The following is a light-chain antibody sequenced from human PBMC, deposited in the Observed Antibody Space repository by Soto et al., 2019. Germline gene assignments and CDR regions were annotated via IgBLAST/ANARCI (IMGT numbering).Light chain of an antibody. CDR3: QHYNSYSEA. Sequence: DIQMTQNPSTLSGSVGDRVTITCRPSQTISSWLAWYQQKPGKAPKLLIFKASTLKRGVPSRFSGSGSGTEFTLTISSLQPDDFATYYCQHYNSYSEAFGQGSKVDIK. V-gene: IGKV1-5*03. J-gene: IGKJ1*01. CDR2: KAS. CDR1: QTISSW.